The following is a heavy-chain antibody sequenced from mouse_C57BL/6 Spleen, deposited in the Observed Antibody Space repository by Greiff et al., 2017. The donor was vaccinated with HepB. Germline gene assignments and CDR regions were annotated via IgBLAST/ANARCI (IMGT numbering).Heavy chain of an antibody. CDR3: ARHGAAFFDY. CDR2: ISGGGGNT. V-gene: IGHV5-9*01. CDR1: GFTFSSYT. Sequence: EVKLVESGGGLVKPGGSLKLSCAASGFTFSSYTMSWVRQTPEKRLEWVATISGGGGNTYYPDSVKGRFTISRDNAKNTLYLQMSSLRSEDTALYYCARHGAAFFDYWGQGTTLTVSS. J-gene: IGHJ2*01.